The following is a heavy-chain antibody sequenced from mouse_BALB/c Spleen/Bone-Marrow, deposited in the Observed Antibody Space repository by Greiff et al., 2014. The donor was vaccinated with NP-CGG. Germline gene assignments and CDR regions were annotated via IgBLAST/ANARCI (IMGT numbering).Heavy chain of an antibody. CDR2: IDPYDSET. CDR3: ARGRYYDVFAY. J-gene: IGHJ3*01. V-gene: IGHV1-74*01. CDR1: GYTFTSYW. Sequence: QVQLQQSGAELVRPGASVKLSCKASGYTFTSYWMNWVKQRPEQGLEWIGRIDPYDSETNYNQKFKDKAILTVDKSSSTAYMQLSILTSEDSAVYYFARGRYYDVFAYWGQGTLVTVSA. D-gene: IGHD2-4*01.